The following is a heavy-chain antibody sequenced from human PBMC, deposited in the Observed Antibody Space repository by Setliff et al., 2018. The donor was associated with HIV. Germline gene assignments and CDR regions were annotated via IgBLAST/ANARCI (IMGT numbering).Heavy chain of an antibody. V-gene: IGHV4-34*01. CDR3: AGSWSGYPLSFGY. Sequence: PSETLSLTCAVYGGSFSGYYWSWIRQPPGKGLEWIGEINHSGSTNYNPSLKSRVTISVDTSKNQFSLKLSSVTAADTAVYYCAGSWSGYPLSFGYWGQGTLVTVS. CDR2: INHSGST. D-gene: IGHD3-3*01. J-gene: IGHJ4*02. CDR1: GGSFSGYY.